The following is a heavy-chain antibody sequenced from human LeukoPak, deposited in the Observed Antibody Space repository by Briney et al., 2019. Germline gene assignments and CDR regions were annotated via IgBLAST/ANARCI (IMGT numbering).Heavy chain of an antibody. J-gene: IGHJ6*03. CDR3: ARDCSSTSCNSYYYYYMDV. CDR2: INHSGST. CDR1: GGSFSGYY. D-gene: IGHD2-2*01. Sequence: SETLSLTCAVYGGSFSGYYWSWIRQPPGKGLEWIGEINHSGSTNYNPSLKSRVTISVDTSKNQFSLKLSSVTAADTAVYYCARDCSSTSCNSYYYYYMDVGGKGTTVTVSS. V-gene: IGHV4-34*01.